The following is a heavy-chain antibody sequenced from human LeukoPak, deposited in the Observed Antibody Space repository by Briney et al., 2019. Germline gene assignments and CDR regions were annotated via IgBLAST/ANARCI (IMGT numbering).Heavy chain of an antibody. CDR1: GFTFSSYA. D-gene: IGHD2-2*01. V-gene: IGHV3-23*01. CDR3: AKESASIPAATFDY. J-gene: IGHJ4*02. CDR2: ISGSGGST. Sequence: GGSLRLSCAASGFTFSSYAMSWIRRAPGKGLEWVSAISGSGGSTYYADSVKGRFTISRDNSKNTLYLQMNSLRAEDTAVYYCAKESASIPAATFDYWGQGTLVTVSS.